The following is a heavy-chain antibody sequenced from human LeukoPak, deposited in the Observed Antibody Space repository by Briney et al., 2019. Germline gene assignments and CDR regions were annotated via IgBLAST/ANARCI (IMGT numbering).Heavy chain of an antibody. CDR2: IYTSGST. J-gene: IGHJ6*03. D-gene: IGHD1-1*01. CDR1: GGSISSYY. V-gene: IGHV4-4*09. Sequence: SETLSLTCTVSGGSISSYYWSWIRQPPGKGLEWTGYIYTSGSTNYNPSLKSRVTISVDTSKDQFSLKLSSVTAADTAVYYCARLENYYYYMDVWGKGTTVTVSS. CDR3: ARLENYYYYMDV.